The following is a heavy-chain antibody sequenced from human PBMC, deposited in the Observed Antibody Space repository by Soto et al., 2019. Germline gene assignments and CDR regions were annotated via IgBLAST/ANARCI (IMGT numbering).Heavy chain of an antibody. V-gene: IGHV4-31*03. CDR1: GGSISSGGSY. J-gene: IGHJ5*02. CDR2: IYYSGST. Sequence: QVQLQESGPGLVKPSQTLSLTCTVSGGSISSGGSYWSWLRQHPGKGLEWIGYIYYSGSTYSNPARKSRVTISGDTSKNQFSLKLSSVTAADTAVYYCARDVYSGYDPWGQGTLVTVSS. D-gene: IGHD5-12*01. CDR3: ARDVYSGYDP.